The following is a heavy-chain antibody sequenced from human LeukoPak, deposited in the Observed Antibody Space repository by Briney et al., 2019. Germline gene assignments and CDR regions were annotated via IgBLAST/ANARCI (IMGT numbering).Heavy chain of an antibody. Sequence: GGSVRLSCAASGFTFSNAWMSWVRQAPGKGLEWVGRIKAKTDCGARDYAAPVKGRFTISRDDSKNTLYLQMNSLKTEDTAVYYCTKYYDFWSGKYPTNRFDYCRQGTLVSVPS. J-gene: IGHJ4*02. V-gene: IGHV3-15*01. D-gene: IGHD3-3*01. CDR3: TKYYDFWSGKYPTNRFDY. CDR2: IKAKTDCGAR. CDR1: GFTFSNAW.